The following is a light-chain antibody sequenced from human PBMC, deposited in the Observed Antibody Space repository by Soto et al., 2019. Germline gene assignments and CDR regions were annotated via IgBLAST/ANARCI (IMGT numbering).Light chain of an antibody. CDR3: QHYNGYSEA. CDR2: KAS. J-gene: IGKJ1*01. Sequence: DIQMTQSPSTLSGSVGDRVTITCRASQTISSWLAWYQQKPGKAPKLPIYKASTLKSGVPSRFSGSGSGTEFTLTISSLQPDDFATYYCQHYNGYSEAFGQGTKVE. V-gene: IGKV1-5*03. CDR1: QTISSW.